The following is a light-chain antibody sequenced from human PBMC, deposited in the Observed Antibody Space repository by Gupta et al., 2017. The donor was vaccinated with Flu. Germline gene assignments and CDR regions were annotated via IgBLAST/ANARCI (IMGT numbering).Light chain of an antibody. CDR1: QILVYSDGNTY. J-gene: IGKJ1*01. CDR2: QVS. V-gene: IGKV2-30*01. Sequence: VTLGQPASISCTSTQILVYSDGNTYLHWFQQRPGQSPRRLIYQVSYRDSGVPDRFSGSGSGTDFTLKISRVEAEDVGIYFCMQVAHWPWAFGQGTKVEIK. CDR3: MQVAHWPWA.